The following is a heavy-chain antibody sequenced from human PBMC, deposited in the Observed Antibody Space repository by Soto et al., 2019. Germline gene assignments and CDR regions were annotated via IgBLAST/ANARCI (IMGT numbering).Heavy chain of an antibody. CDR3: ARRLDFGNGYFTAPMDV. CDR2: ISAYNGNT. Sequence: ASVKVSCKASGYTFTSYGISWVRQAPGQGLEWMGWISAYNGNTNYNPSLKSRVTVSADTSNNHFSLRLTSVTAADTAVYYCARRLDFGNGYFTAPMDVWGKGTTVTVSS. CDR1: GYTFTSYG. J-gene: IGHJ6*03. D-gene: IGHD3-3*01. V-gene: IGHV1-18*01.